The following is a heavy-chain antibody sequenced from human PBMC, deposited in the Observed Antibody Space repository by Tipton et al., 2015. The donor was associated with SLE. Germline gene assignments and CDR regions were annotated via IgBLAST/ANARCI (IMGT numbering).Heavy chain of an antibody. D-gene: IGHD3-3*01. Sequence: TLSLTCTVSGYSISSGYYWGWIRQPPGKGLEWIGGIYHSGSTYYNPSLKSRVTISVDTSKNQFSLKLSSVTAADTAVYYCARGITIFVYFDYWGQGTLVTVSS. CDR1: GYSISSGYY. J-gene: IGHJ4*02. CDR2: IYHSGST. V-gene: IGHV4-38-2*02. CDR3: ARGITIFVYFDY.